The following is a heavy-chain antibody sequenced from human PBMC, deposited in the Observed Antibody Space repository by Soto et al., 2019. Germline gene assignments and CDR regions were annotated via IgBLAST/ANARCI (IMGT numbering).Heavy chain of an antibody. J-gene: IGHJ4*02. V-gene: IGHV4-61*01. CDR3: ARGLPPFGLDY. Sequence: SETLSLTCTVSGGSVSSGYYYWSWIRQPPGKGLEWIGYIYYSGSTNYNPSLKSRVTISVDTSKNQFSLKLSSVTAADTAVYFCARGLPPFGLDYWGQGPLVTVFS. CDR1: GGSVSSGYYY. D-gene: IGHD3-3*01. CDR2: IYYSGST.